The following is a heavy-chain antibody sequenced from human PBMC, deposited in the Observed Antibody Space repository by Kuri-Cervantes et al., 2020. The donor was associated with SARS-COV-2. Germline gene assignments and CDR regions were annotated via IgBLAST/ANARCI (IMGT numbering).Heavy chain of an antibody. CDR3: ARDPYPAAYPLSYFDY. CDR2: IYHSGST. CDR1: GGSINSGGYY. D-gene: IGHD6-13*01. V-gene: IGHV4-30-2*01. Sequence: SETLPLTCTVSGGSINSGGYYWSWIRQPPGKGLEWIGYIYHSGSTYYNPSLKSRVTISVDRSKNQFSLKLSSVTAADTAVYYCARDPYPAAYPLSYFDYWGQGTLVTVSS. J-gene: IGHJ4*02.